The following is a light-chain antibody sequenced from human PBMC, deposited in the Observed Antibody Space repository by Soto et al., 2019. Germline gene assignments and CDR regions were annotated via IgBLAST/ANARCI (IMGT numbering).Light chain of an antibody. CDR1: QSIFYSSNNKNY. CDR2: WAS. Sequence: IVMTQCPDSLDVYLGERATINCKSSQSIFYSSNNKNYLAWFQQKPGQPPQLLIYWASTRESGVPDRFSGSGSETDFTLTISSLQAEDVATYYCQQYYSSPTWTFGQGTKVDIK. J-gene: IGKJ1*01. V-gene: IGKV4-1*01. CDR3: QQYYSSPTWT.